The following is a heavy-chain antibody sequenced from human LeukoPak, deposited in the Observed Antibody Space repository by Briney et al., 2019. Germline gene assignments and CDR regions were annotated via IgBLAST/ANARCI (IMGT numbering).Heavy chain of an antibody. CDR1: GGSISSYY. D-gene: IGHD6-13*01. CDR3: ARDLEQQLAYYYYYYMDV. V-gene: IGHV4-59*12. Sequence: SETLSLTCTVSGGSISSYYWSWIRQPPGKGLEWIGYIYYSGSTNYNPSLKSRVTMSVDTSKNQFSLKLSSVTAADTAVYYCARDLEQQLAYYYYYYMDVWGKGTTVTVSS. CDR2: IYYSGST. J-gene: IGHJ6*03.